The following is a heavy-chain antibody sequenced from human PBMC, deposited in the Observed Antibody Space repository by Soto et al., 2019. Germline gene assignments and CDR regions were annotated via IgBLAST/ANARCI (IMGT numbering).Heavy chain of an antibody. CDR2: ISYDGSNK. D-gene: IGHD6-6*01. CDR3: AKEYRSIAARRGYFDY. CDR1: GFTFSSYA. Sequence: GVSLRLSCAASGFTFSSYAMHWVRQAPGKGLEWVAAISYDGSNKYYADSVKGRFTISRDNSKNTLYLQMNSLRAEDTAVYYCAKEYRSIAARRGYFDYWGQGTLVTVSS. J-gene: IGHJ4*02. V-gene: IGHV3-30-3*01.